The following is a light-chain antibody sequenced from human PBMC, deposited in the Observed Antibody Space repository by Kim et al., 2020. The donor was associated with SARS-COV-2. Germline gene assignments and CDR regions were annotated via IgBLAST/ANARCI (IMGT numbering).Light chain of an antibody. Sequence: QSALTQPPSASGAPGQSVTISCTGTSSDVGDYNFVSWYQHHPGKAPQLMIYDVTKRASGVPDRFPGSKSGNTASLTVSGLQAEDESDYYCTPYAGRVMFGGGTQLTVL. V-gene: IGLV2-8*01. J-gene: IGLJ3*02. CDR2: DVT. CDR3: TPYAGRVM. CDR1: SSDVGDYNF.